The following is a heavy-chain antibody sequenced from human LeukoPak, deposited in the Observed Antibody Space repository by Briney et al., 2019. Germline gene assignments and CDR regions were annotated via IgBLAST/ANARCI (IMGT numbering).Heavy chain of an antibody. Sequence: SETLSLTCTVSGGSTSSDTYYWSWIRQPAGKGLEWIGRIYTSGSTNYNPSLKSRVTISVDTSKNQFSLKLKSVTAADTAVYYCARGGPYYYGSGTYYGFDYWGQGTLVTVSS. V-gene: IGHV4-61*02. CDR2: IYTSGST. J-gene: IGHJ4*02. D-gene: IGHD3-10*01. CDR3: ARGGPYYYGSGTYYGFDY. CDR1: GGSTSSDTYY.